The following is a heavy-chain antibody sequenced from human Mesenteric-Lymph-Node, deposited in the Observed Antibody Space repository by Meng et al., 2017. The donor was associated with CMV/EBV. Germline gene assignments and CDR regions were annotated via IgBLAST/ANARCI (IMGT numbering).Heavy chain of an antibody. CDR1: GFTFSSYA. CDR2: ISGSGGST. CDR3: AKSSGGRIIVVVPAATYYGMDV. D-gene: IGHD2-2*01. J-gene: IGHJ6*02. Sequence: GGSLRLSCAASGFTFSSYAMSWVRQAPGKGLEWVSGISGSGGSTHYPDYVKGRFTISRDNSKNTLYLQMSSLRAEDTAVYYCAKSSGGRIIVVVPAATYYGMDVWGQGTTVTVSS. V-gene: IGHV3-23*01.